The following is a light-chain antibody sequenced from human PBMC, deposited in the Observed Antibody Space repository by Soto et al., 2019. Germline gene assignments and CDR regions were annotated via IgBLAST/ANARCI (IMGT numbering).Light chain of an antibody. Sequence: EIVLTQSPATLSLSPGERATLSCRSSQSVSSYLAWYQQKPGRAPRLLIYDASNRATGIPARFSGSGSGTDFTLTSSSLSPEDYAVYDCQQRGNWPVLTFGGGTKVEIK. CDR3: QQRGNWPVLT. CDR1: QSVSSY. J-gene: IGKJ4*01. V-gene: IGKV3-11*01. CDR2: DAS.